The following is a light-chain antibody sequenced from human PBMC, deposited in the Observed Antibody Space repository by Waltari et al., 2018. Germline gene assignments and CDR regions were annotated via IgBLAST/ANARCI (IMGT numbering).Light chain of an antibody. J-gene: IGLJ1*01. CDR3: SSHTSTVPHV. Sequence: QSALTQPASVSGSPGQSVSIPCTGTSNDVGGYGYVSWYQQFPGKAPKLMIYEVPYRPSGVSSRFSGSKSGNTASLTISGLQAEDEAVYYCSSHTSTVPHVFGTGTKVTVV. CDR2: EVP. CDR1: SNDVGGYGY. V-gene: IGLV2-14*01.